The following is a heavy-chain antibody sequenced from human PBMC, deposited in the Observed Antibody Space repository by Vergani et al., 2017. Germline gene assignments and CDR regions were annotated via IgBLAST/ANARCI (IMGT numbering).Heavy chain of an antibody. V-gene: IGHV3-30-3*01. CDR1: GFTFSSYA. CDR2: ISYDGSNK. CDR3: ARQRIAVAGGASLQIWFDP. Sequence: QVQLVESGGGVVQPGRSLRLSCAASGFTFSSYAMHWVRQAPGKGLEWVAVISYDGSNKYYADSVKGRFTISRDNSKNTLYLQMNSLRAEDTAVYYCARQRIAVAGGASLQIWFDPWGQGTLVTVSS. D-gene: IGHD6-19*01. J-gene: IGHJ5*02.